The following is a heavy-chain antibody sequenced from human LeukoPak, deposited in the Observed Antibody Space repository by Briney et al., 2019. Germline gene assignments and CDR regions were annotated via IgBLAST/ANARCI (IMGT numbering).Heavy chain of an antibody. CDR1: GFTFSDYY. D-gene: IGHD3-9*01. J-gene: IGHJ4*02. CDR3: ARDREYYVILTGYYTH. V-gene: IGHV3-11*01. Sequence: PGGSLRLSCAASGFTFSDYYMSWIRQAPGKGLEWVSYVSSSGSTIYYADSVKGRFTISRDNAKNSLYLQMNSLRAEDTAVYYCARDREYYVILTGYYTHWGQGTLVTVSS. CDR2: VSSSGSTI.